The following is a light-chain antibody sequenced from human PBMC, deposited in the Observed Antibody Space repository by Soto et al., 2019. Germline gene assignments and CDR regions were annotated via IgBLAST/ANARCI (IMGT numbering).Light chain of an antibody. CDR2: GAS. J-gene: IGKJ4*01. CDR3: QQYGSSPRVT. V-gene: IGKV3-20*01. CDR1: QSVSSNY. Sequence: EIVLPQSPGTLSLSPGERATHSCRASQSVSSNYLAWYQQKPGQAPRLLIYGASSRATGIPDRFSGSGSGTDFTLTISRLEPEDFAVYYCQQYGSSPRVTFGGGTKVEIK.